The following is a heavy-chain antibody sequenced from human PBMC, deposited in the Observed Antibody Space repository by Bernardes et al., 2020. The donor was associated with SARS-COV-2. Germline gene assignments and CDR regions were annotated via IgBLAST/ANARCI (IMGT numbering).Heavy chain of an antibody. CDR2: ITSGGNT. D-gene: IGHD6-19*01. CDR1: GFSFSEYA. J-gene: IGHJ4*02. CDR3: ARVSSARHSDY. V-gene: IGHV3-23*01. Sequence: VGSLRRSCAASGFSFSEYALRWVRQAPGKGLEWVATITSGGNTYHPDSVKGRFTVSRDNSRHTVSLQMSSLRAEDTAVYYCARVSSARHSDYWGQGTLVTVSS.